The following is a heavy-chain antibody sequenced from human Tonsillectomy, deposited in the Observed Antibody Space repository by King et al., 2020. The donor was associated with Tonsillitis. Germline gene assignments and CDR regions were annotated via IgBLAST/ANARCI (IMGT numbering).Heavy chain of an antibody. D-gene: IGHD2-2*01. CDR1: GFTFDDYA. CDR3: AKAHFSTSWYYFDY. CDR2: ISWDGGTT. Sequence: VQLVQSRGVVVQPGGSLRLSCAASGFTFDDYAIHWVRQAPGKGLEWVSLISWDGGTTYYADSVKGRFTISRDNSKNSLYLQMNSLRGEDTALYYCAKAHFSTSWYYFDYWGQGTLVTVSS. J-gene: IGHJ4*02. V-gene: IGHV3-43D*03.